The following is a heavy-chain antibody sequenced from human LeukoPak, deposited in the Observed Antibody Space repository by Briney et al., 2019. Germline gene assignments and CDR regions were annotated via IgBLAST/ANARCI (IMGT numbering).Heavy chain of an antibody. V-gene: IGHV4-59*08. J-gene: IGHJ4*02. D-gene: IGHD2-2*01. CDR1: GSPISSYY. CDR2: IHYSGST. Sequence: SETLSLTCTVSGSPISSYYWSWIRQPPGKGLEWIGSIHYSGSTTYNPSLKSPVTISVDTSKNQFSLKLSSVTAADTAVYYCARRLGSSSTGFDYWGQGTLVTVSS. CDR3: ARRLGSSSTGFDY.